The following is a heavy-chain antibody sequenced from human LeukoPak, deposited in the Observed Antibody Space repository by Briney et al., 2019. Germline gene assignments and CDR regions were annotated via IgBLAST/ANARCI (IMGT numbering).Heavy chain of an antibody. D-gene: IGHD6-13*01. CDR1: GYTFTSYG. V-gene: IGHV1-18*01. CDR3: ARGAERYSSSWEAPYYFDY. J-gene: IGHJ4*02. CDR2: ISAYNGNT. Sequence: GASVKVSCKASGYTFTSYGISWVRQAPGQGLEWMGWISAYNGNTNYAQKLQGRVTMTTDTSTSTAYMELRSLRSDDTAVYYCARGAERYSSSWEAPYYFDYWGQGTLVTVSS.